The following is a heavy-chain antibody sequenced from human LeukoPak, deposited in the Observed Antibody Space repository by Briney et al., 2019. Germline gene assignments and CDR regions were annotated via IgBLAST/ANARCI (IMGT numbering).Heavy chain of an antibody. V-gene: IGHV1-69*05. CDR1: GGTFSSYA. CDR3: ASFTEGANKQQLIPGYFDL. J-gene: IGHJ2*01. Sequence: SVKVSCKASGGTFSSYAISWVRQAPGQGLEWMGRIIPIFGTANYAQKFQGRVTITTDESTSTAYMELSSLRSEDTAVYYCASFTEGANKQQLIPGYFDLWGRGTLVTVSS. D-gene: IGHD6-13*01. CDR2: IIPIFGTA.